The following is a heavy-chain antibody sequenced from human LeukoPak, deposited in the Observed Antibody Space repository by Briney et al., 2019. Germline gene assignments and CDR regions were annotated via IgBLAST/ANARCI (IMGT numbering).Heavy chain of an antibody. J-gene: IGHJ5*02. CDR2: IYTSGST. Sequence: SETLSLTCTVSGGSISSYYWSWIRQPAGKGLEWIGRIYTSGSTSYNPSLKSRVTMSVDTSKNQFSLKLSSVTAADTAVYYCARGVDTAMVSGGYNWFDPWGQGTLVTVSS. CDR3: ARGVDTAMVSGGYNWFDP. D-gene: IGHD5-18*01. CDR1: GGSISSYY. V-gene: IGHV4-4*07.